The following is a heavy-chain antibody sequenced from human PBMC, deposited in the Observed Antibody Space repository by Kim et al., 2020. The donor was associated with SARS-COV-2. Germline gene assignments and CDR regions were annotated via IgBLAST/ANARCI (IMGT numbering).Heavy chain of an antibody. Sequence: SETLSLTCTVSGASVTSTPYYWDWIRQPPGKGLEWIASISFSGSTFYTPSLKSRATISVDTSKNQFSLNLTSVTAADTAVCYCAGRLDNWNVVFFDNW. CDR3: AGRLDNWNVVFFDNW. V-gene: IGHV4-39*01. CDR1: GASVTSTPYY. CDR2: ISFSGST. J-gene: IGHJ5*01. D-gene: IGHD1-1*01.